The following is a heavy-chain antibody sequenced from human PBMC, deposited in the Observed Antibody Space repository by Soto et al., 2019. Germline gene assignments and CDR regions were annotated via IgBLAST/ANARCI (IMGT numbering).Heavy chain of an antibody. Sequence: GGSLRLSCAASGFTVSSSYMSWVRQAPGKGLDWVSVIFGGGNTYYADSVKGRFTISRDNSKNTLYLQMNSLRAEDTAVYYCAKDIWDSSSLGHNYYYYGMDVWGQGTTVTVSS. D-gene: IGHD6-13*01. CDR3: AKDIWDSSSLGHNYYYYGMDV. CDR2: IFGGGNT. V-gene: IGHV3-53*01. CDR1: GFTVSSSY. J-gene: IGHJ6*02.